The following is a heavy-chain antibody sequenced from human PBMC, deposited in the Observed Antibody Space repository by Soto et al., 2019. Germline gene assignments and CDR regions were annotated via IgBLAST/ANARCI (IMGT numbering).Heavy chain of an antibody. D-gene: IGHD3-3*01. CDR2: INHTGGT. Sequence: SETLSLTCAVYGGSVNGYYWNWIRQPPGKGLEWIGEINHTGGTHYNPSLKSRVTMSVDTSKNQFSLRLSSVTAADTAIYYCASRIAVFGLLIPPFDPGGQGTQVAVSS. V-gene: IGHV4-34*01. CDR3: ASRIAVFGLLIPPFDP. J-gene: IGHJ5*02. CDR1: GGSVNGYY.